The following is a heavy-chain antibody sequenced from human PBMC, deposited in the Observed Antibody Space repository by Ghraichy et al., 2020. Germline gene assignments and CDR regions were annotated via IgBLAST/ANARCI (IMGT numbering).Heavy chain of an antibody. D-gene: IGHD2-15*01. J-gene: IGHJ4*02. Sequence: SCAASGFTFSSYAMSWVRQAPGKGLEWVSAISGSGGSTYYADSVKGRFTISRDNSKNTLYLQMNSLRPEDTAVYYCATPAKGGGYYFDYWGQGTLVTVSS. CDR3: ATPAKGGGYYFDY. CDR2: ISGSGGST. V-gene: IGHV3-23*01. CDR1: GFTFSSYA.